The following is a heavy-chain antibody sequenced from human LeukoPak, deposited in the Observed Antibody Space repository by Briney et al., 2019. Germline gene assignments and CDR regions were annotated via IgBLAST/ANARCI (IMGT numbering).Heavy chain of an antibody. V-gene: IGHV4-39*01. Sequence: SETLSLTCTVSGGSISSSSYYWGWIRQPPGKGLEWIGSIYYSGSTYYNPSLKSRVTISVDTSKNQFSLKLSSVTAADTAVYYCARHGRYDFWSGYYSSYYYYGMDVWGQGTTVTVSS. D-gene: IGHD3-3*01. J-gene: IGHJ6*02. CDR2: IYYSGST. CDR1: GGSISSSSYY. CDR3: ARHGRYDFWSGYYSSYYYYGMDV.